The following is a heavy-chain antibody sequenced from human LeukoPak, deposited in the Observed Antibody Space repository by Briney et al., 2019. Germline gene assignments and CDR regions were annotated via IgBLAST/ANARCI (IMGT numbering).Heavy chain of an antibody. Sequence: PGGSLRLSCAASGFTFSSYEMNWVRQAPGKGLEWVSYISSSGSTIYYADSVKGRFTISRDNAKNSLYLQMNSLRAEDTAVYYCASFHRYYYDSSGYYYWGQGTLVTVSS. CDR3: ASFHRYYYDSSGYYY. CDR2: ISSSGSTI. CDR1: GFTFSSYE. V-gene: IGHV3-48*03. D-gene: IGHD3-22*01. J-gene: IGHJ4*02.